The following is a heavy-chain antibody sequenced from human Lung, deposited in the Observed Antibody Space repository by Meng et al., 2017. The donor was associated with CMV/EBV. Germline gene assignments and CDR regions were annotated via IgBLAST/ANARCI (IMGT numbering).Heavy chain of an antibody. CDR2: ISSSSPI. J-gene: IGHJ6*02. D-gene: IGHD6-13*01. CDR3: ARVSRRGTAASYAMDV. CDR1: GFTFSGYE. Sequence: GESXKISCVASGFTFSGYEMNWVRQAPGKGLEWVSYISSSSPIYYVDSVKGRFTVSRDNAKNSLYLQMNSLRAEDTAVYYCARVSRRGTAASYAMDVWGQGXTVTVSS. V-gene: IGHV3-48*03.